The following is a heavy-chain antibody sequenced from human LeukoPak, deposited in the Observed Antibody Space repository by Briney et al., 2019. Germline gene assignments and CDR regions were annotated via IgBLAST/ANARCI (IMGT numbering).Heavy chain of an antibody. D-gene: IGHD6-13*01. J-gene: IGHJ5*02. CDR3: ARGSIAAAEGSHWFDP. CDR1: GGXISSYY. V-gene: IGHV4-59*01. Sequence: SETLSLTCTVSGGXISSYYCSWIRQPPGKGREWIGYIYYSGSANYNPSLKSRVTISVDTSKNQFSLKLSSVTAADTAVYYCARGSIAAAEGSHWFDPWGQGTLVTVSS. CDR2: IYYSGSA.